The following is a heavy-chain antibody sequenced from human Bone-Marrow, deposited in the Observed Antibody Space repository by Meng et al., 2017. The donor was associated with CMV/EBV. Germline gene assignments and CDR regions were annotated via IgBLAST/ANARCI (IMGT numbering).Heavy chain of an antibody. D-gene: IGHD3-3*01. J-gene: IGHJ5*02. CDR2: ISSSSSYI. CDR1: GFTFSSYS. CDR3: ARHRTIFGVVINRRNQEQRRDWFDP. V-gene: IGHV3-21*01. Sequence: GESLKISCAASGFTFSSYSMNWVRQAPGKGLEWVSSISSSSSYIYYADSVKGRFTISRDNAENSLYLQMNSPRAEDTAVYYCARHRTIFGVVINRRNQEQRRDWFDPWGQGTLVTVSS.